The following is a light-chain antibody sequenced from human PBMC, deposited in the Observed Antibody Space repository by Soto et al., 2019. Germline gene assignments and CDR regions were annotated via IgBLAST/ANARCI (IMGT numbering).Light chain of an antibody. J-gene: IGKJ2*01. V-gene: IGKV3-20*01. CDR3: QQYGGSPLYT. CDR2: GTS. Sequence: EGVLTQSPGTLSLSPGERVTLSCRASQSVSSRYLAWYQQKPGQAPRLLIYGTSTRATGIPYRFSGRGSVRDFTLTISRLEPEDFAVYYCQQYGGSPLYTFGQGTKLEIK. CDR1: QSVSSRY.